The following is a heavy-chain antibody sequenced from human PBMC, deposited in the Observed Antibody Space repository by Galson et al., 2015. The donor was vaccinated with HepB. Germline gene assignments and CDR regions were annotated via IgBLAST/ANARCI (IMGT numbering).Heavy chain of an antibody. CDR1: GGTFSSYA. CDR3: ARAYGILYRPGAGFDY. D-gene: IGHD2-8*01. CDR2: IIPIFGTA. Sequence: SVKVSCKASGGTFSSYAISWVRQAPGQGLEWMGGIIPIFGTANYAQKFQGRVTITADESTSTAYMKLSSLRSEDTAVYYCARAYGILYRPGAGFDYWGQGTLVTVAS. J-gene: IGHJ4*02. V-gene: IGHV1-69*13.